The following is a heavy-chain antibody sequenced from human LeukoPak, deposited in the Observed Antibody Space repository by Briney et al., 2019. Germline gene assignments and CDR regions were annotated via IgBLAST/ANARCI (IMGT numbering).Heavy chain of an antibody. D-gene: IGHD3-16*01. CDR2: INPSNGET. Sequence: ASAKVSCKASGYTLSDNYLHWVRQAPGQRLEWMAWINPSNGETKLAPRFQGRVTMTRDTSISTAYMELSSLRPDDTAVYYCARSQFRTTNSGAWGFQPWGQGTLVTVSS. V-gene: IGHV1-2*02. J-gene: IGHJ1*01. CDR1: GYTLSDNY. CDR3: ARSQFRTTNSGAWGFQP.